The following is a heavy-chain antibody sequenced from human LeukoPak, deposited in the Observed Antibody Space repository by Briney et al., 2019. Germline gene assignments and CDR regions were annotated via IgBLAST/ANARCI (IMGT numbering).Heavy chain of an antibody. CDR3: ASPGGGVAGHFDY. CDR2: INPNSGGT. Sequence: ASVTVSFTASGYTFTGYYMHWVRQAPGQGQEWMGWINPNSGGTNYAQKFQGRVTITRDTSISTAYMELSRLRSDDTAMYYCASPGGGVAGHFDYWGQGTRVTVSS. V-gene: IGHV1-2*02. CDR1: GYTFTGYY. J-gene: IGHJ4*02. D-gene: IGHD6-19*01.